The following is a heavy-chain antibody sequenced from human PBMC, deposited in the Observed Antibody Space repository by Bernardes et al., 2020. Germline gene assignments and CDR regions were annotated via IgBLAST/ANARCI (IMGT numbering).Heavy chain of an antibody. J-gene: IGHJ3*02. CDR2: IYYSGST. CDR1: GGSISSGGYY. V-gene: IGHV4-31*01. Sequence: SETLSLTRTVSGGSISSGGYYWSWIRQHPGKGLEWIGYIYYSGSTYYNPSLKSLVTISVDTSKNQFSLKLSSVTAADTAVYYCARLGREPIGNDAFDIWGQGTMVTVSS. CDR3: ARLGREPIGNDAFDI.